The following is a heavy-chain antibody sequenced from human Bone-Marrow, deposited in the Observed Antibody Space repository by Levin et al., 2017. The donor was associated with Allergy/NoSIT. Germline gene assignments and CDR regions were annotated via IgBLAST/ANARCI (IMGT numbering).Heavy chain of an antibody. CDR1: EYTFTGHY. Sequence: ASVKVSCKASEYTFTGHYMHWVRQAPGQGLEWMGWINPNSAGTNYAQRFQDRVTMTRDTTISTAYMELSGLRSDDTAIYYCATGGPHYNMDVWGQGTTVTVSS. D-gene: IGHD3-10*01. CDR2: INPNSAGT. CDR3: ATGGPHYNMDV. V-gene: IGHV1-2*02. J-gene: IGHJ6*02.